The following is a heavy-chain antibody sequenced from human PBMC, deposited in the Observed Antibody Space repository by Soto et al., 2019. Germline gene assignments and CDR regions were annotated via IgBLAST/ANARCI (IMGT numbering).Heavy chain of an antibody. CDR1: GGTLSSYT. CDR3: ARDKGYCSGASCPDFDY. J-gene: IGHJ4*02. V-gene: IGHV1-69*04. CDR2: IIPNLGIT. D-gene: IGHD2-15*01. Sequence: PVKVSCKASGGTLSSYTFSWVRQAPGQGLEWMGRIIPNLGITNYAQKFQGRITIIVDKSTSTAYMELSSLRSEDTAVYYCARDKGYCSGASCPDFDYWGQGTLVTVSS.